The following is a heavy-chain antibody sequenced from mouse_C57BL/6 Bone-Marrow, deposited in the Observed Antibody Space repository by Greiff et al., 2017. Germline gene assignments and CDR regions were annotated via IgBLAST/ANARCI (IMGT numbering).Heavy chain of an antibody. Sequence: QVQLQQSGAELARPGASVKLSCKASGYTFTSYGISWVKQRTGQGLEWIGEIYPRSGNTYYNEQFKGKATLTADKSSSTAYMELRSLTAEDSAVYFGARRDYYDYAWFAYWGQGTLGTVSA. CDR1: GYTFTSYG. J-gene: IGHJ3*01. V-gene: IGHV1-81*01. CDR3: ARRDYYDYAWFAY. D-gene: IGHD2-4*01. CDR2: IYPRSGNT.